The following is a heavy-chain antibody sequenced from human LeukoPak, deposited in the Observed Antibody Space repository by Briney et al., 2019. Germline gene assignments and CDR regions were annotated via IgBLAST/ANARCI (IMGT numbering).Heavy chain of an antibody. Sequence: GGSLRLSCAASGISFRSYGMHWVRQAPGKGLEWMSVITGTGGSTYYADSVKGRFTISRDNSKNTLYLQMNSLRAEDTAVYYCAKDGYSSGLDYWGQGALVTVSS. J-gene: IGHJ4*02. CDR3: AKDGYSSGLDY. CDR1: GISFRSYG. D-gene: IGHD6-19*01. V-gene: IGHV3-23*01. CDR2: ITGTGGST.